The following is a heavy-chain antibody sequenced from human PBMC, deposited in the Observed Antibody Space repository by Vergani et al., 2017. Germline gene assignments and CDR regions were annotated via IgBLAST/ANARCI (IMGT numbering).Heavy chain of an antibody. V-gene: IGHV1-2*02. CDR1: GYTFTDYF. Sequence: QVQLVQSGAEVKKPGASVKVSCKASGYTFTDYFMHWVRQAPGQGLEWMGWINPNSGGTNYAQKFQGRVTITADESTSTAYMELSSLRSEDTAVYYCARDGQLRGYSYGGYWFDPWGQGTLVTVSS. D-gene: IGHD5-18*01. J-gene: IGHJ5*02. CDR3: ARDGQLRGYSYGGYWFDP. CDR2: INPNSGGT.